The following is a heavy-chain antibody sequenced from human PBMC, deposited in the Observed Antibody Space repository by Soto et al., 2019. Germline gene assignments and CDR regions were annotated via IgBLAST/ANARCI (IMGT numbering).Heavy chain of an antibody. CDR3: ARDPDTSGYWSWFDP. V-gene: IGHV3-33*01. D-gene: IGHD3-22*01. Sequence: QVQLVESGGGVVQPGTFLRLSCAASGFIFSGYGMHWVRQAPGKGLEWVAGIGYDGSCKYYGDSVKGRFTISRDNSKNTLYLQMNSLRDEDTAVYYCARDPDTSGYWSWFDPWGQGTLVSVSS. CDR1: GFIFSGYG. J-gene: IGHJ5*02. CDR2: IGYDGSCK.